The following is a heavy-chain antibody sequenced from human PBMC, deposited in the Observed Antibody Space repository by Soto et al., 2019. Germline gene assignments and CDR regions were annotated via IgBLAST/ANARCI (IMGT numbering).Heavy chain of an antibody. CDR2: ITSKAAGGTT. J-gene: IGHJ6*02. CDR3: ARGGVPEAAKGYYCYAMDV. CDR1: GFTFTNAW. V-gene: IGHV3-15*07. D-gene: IGHD2-2*01. Sequence: EVQLVESGGGLVEPGGSLRLSCAASGFTFTNAWMNWVRQAPGRALEWVGRITSKAAGGTTDYAAPVKGRFSISRDDSRATLYLQMNSLKAEDTAVYYCARGGVPEAAKGYYCYAMDVWGQGTTVTVSS.